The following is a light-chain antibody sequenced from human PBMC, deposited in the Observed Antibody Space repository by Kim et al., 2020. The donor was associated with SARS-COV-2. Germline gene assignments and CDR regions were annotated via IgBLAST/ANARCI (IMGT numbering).Light chain of an antibody. Sequence: GQSITISCTGTSRNVGGYDYVSWYQQHPGKARKLMIYDVSNRPSGVSNRFSGSKSGNTASLTISGLQAEDEADYYCSSYTSISTLVFGTGTKVTVL. CDR1: SRNVGGYDY. CDR2: DVS. CDR3: SSYTSISTLV. J-gene: IGLJ1*01. V-gene: IGLV2-14*03.